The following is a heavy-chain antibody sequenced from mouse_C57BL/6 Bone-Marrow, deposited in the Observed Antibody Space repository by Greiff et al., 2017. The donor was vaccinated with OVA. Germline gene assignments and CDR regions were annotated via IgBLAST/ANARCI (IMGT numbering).Heavy chain of an antibody. Sequence: QVHVKQSGAELVKPGASVKMSCKASGYTFTSYWITWVKQRPGQGLEWIGDIYPGSGSTNYNEKFKSKATLTVDTSSSTAYMQLSSLTSEDSAVYYCAPYYGSSRGYFDDWGQGTTLTVSS. D-gene: IGHD1-1*01. V-gene: IGHV1-55*01. J-gene: IGHJ2*01. CDR3: APYYGSSRGYFDD. CDR1: GYTFTSYW. CDR2: IYPGSGST.